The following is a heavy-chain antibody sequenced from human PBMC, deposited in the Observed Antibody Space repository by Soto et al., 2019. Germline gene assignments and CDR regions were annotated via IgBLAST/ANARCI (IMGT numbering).Heavy chain of an antibody. CDR1: GGSVSSGSYY. V-gene: IGHV4-61*01. D-gene: IGHD1-26*01. CDR2: IYYSGST. CDR3: AQVGATRFKPQFDY. J-gene: IGHJ4*02. Sequence: SETLSLTCTVSGGSVSSGSYYWSWIRQPPGKGLEWIGYIYYSGSTNYNPSLKSRVTISVDTSKNQFSLKLSSVTAADTAVYYCAQVGATRFKPQFDYWGQGTLVTVSS.